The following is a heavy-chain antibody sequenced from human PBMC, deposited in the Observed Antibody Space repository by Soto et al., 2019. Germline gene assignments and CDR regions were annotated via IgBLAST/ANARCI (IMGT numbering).Heavy chain of an antibody. CDR3: AKDAAGFSNRFDP. CDR2: IRGSGGST. J-gene: IGHJ5*02. V-gene: IGHV3-23*01. D-gene: IGHD6-13*01. Sequence: GGSLRLSCAASGFTFSTYAMNWVRQAPGKGLEWVSGIRGSGGSTYYADSVKGRFTISRDNSKNILYLQMNSLRAEDTAVYYCAKDAAGFSNRFDPWGQGTLVTVSS. CDR1: GFTFSTYA.